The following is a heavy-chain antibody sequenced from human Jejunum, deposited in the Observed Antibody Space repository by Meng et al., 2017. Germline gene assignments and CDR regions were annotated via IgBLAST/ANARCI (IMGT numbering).Heavy chain of an antibody. Sequence: QWHLQESGPGLVKPSPTLSLTCTVSGASMSSGNYYWTWIRQHPGKGLEWIGYIYYSGSTYYNPSLQSLVTISIDMSENQFSLKLTSVTAADTAVYYCARVNWTSSYWYFDLWGRGTLVTVSS. CDR1: GASMSSGNYY. CDR3: ARVNWTSSYWYFDL. CDR2: IYYSGST. J-gene: IGHJ2*01. D-gene: IGHD1-1*01. V-gene: IGHV4-31*01.